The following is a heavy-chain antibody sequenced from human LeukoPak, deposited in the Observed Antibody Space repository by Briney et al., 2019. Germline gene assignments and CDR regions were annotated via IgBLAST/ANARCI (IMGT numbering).Heavy chain of an antibody. V-gene: IGHV4-34*01. CDR3: ARLPDYYDSSGLYFDY. CDR2: INHSGST. CDR1: GGSFSGYY. J-gene: IGHJ4*02. Sequence: SETLSLTCAVYGGSFSGYYWSWIRQPPGKGLEWIGEINHSGSTNYNPSLKSRVTISVDTSKNQFSLKLSSVTAADTAVYYCARLPDYYDSSGLYFDYWGQGTLVTVSS. D-gene: IGHD3-22*01.